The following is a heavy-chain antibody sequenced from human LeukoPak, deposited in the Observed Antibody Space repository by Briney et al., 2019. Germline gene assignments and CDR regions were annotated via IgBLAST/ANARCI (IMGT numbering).Heavy chain of an antibody. Sequence: PCKASGYTFSSYAMSWVRQAPGKGLEWVSAISGSGGSTYYADSVKGRFTISRDNSKNTLYLQMNSLRAEDTAVYYCAGGVAAAGHPYFDYWGQGTLVTVSS. CDR1: GYTFSSYA. D-gene: IGHD6-13*01. V-gene: IGHV3-23*01. CDR2: ISGSGGST. J-gene: IGHJ4*02. CDR3: AGGVAAAGHPYFDY.